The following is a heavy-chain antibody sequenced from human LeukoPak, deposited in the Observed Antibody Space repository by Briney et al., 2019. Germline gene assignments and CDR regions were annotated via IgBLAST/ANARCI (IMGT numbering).Heavy chain of an antibody. J-gene: IGHJ4*02. CDR3: SREDY. CDR1: GYTFTDYY. V-gene: IGHV1-2*02. CDR2: INPNSGVT. Sequence: SVKVSCKASGYTFTDYYLHWVRQAPGQGLEWVGWINPNSGVTNYAQKFQGRVSMTSDTSISTVYMELSRLRSDDTAVYYCSREDYWGQGTLVTVSS.